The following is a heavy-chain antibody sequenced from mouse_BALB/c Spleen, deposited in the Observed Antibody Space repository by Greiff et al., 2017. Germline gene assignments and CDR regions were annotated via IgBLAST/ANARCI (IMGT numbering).Heavy chain of an antibody. Sequence: DVKLQESGGGLVQPGGSRKLSCAASGFTFSSFGMHWVRQAPEKGLEWVAYISSGSSTIYYADTVKGRFTISRDNPKNTLFLQLTSLRSEDTAMYYCARDGSSYYFDYWGQGTTLTVSS. V-gene: IGHV5-17*02. CDR1: GFTFSSFG. J-gene: IGHJ2*01. D-gene: IGHD1-1*01. CDR3: ARDGSSYYFDY. CDR2: ISSGSSTI.